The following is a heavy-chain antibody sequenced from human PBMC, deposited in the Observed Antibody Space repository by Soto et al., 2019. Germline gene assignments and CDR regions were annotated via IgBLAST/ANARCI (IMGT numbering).Heavy chain of an antibody. Sequence: QVQLVESGGGVVQPGRSLRLSCAASGFTFSSYGMHWVRQAPGKGLEWVAVIWYDGSNKYYADSVKGRFTISRDNSKNTVYLQMNSLRAEDTAVYYCARDPGATVTSPYYYYGMDVWGQGTTVTVSS. J-gene: IGHJ6*02. V-gene: IGHV3-33*01. CDR3: ARDPGATVTSPYYYYGMDV. CDR1: GFTFSSYG. CDR2: IWYDGSNK. D-gene: IGHD4-17*01.